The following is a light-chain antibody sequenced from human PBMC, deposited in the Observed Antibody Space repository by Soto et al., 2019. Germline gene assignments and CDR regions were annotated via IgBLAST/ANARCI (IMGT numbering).Light chain of an antibody. J-gene: IGKJ1*01. CDR3: QQYGSSPPWT. V-gene: IGKV1-33*01. CDR1: QDINNY. Sequence: DIQMTQSPSSLSASVGDRVTITCQASQDINNYLNWYQQKPGKAPKLLIYDASNLETGVPSRFSGSGSGTDFTFTISRLEPEDFAVYYCQQYGSSPPWTFGQGTKVEIK. CDR2: DAS.